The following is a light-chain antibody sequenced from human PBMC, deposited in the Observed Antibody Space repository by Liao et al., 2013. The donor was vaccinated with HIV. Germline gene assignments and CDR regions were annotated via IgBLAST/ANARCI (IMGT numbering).Light chain of an antibody. J-gene: IGLJ2*01. CDR3: QAWDSSTVV. CDR1: NIGRKG. CDR2: YDG. Sequence: SYVLTQPPSESVAPGETARVTCGGDNIGRKGVHWHQQKPGQAPVLVIYYDGDRPSGIPERFSGSNSGNTAALTISGTQAMDEGDYYCQAWDSSTVVFGGGTKLTVL. V-gene: IGLV3-21*01.